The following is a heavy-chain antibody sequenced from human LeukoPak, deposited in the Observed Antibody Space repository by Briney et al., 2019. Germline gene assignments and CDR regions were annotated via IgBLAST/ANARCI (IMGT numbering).Heavy chain of an antibody. V-gene: IGHV4-59*01. J-gene: IGHJ4*02. D-gene: IGHD3-10*01. CDR1: GGSISSYY. CDR3: ARDLGGGSGSYHDY. Sequence: PSETLSLTCTVSGGSISSYYWSWIRQPPGKGLEWIGYIYYSGSTNYNPSLKSRVTISVDTSKNQFSLKLSPVTAADTAVYYCARDLGGGSGSYHDYWGQGTLVTVSS. CDR2: IYYSGST.